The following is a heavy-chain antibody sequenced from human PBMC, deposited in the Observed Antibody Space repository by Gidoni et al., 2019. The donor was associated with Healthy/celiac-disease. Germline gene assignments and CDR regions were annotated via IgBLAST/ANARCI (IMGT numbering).Heavy chain of an antibody. CDR1: GYSFTSYW. J-gene: IGHJ5*02. D-gene: IGHD2-15*01. Sequence: EVQLVQSGAEEKKPGASLKISCKGSGYSFTSYWIGWVRQMPGKGLEWMGIIYPGDSDTRYSPSFQGQVTISADKSISTAYLQWSSLKASDTAMYYCARLTEDGDCSGGSCYPQRFDPWGQGTLVTVSS. V-gene: IGHV5-51*01. CDR3: ARLTEDGDCSGGSCYPQRFDP. CDR2: IYPGDSDT.